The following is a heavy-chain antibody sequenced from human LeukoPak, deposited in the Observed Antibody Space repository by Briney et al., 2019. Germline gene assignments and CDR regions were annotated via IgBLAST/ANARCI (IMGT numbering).Heavy chain of an antibody. CDR1: GGSFSGYY. Sequence: SETLSLTCAVYGGSFSGYYWSWIRQPPGKGLEWIGEINHSGSTNYNPSLKSRVTISVDTSKNQFSLKLSSVTAADTAVYYCARVLYGVSSSYYFDYWGQGTLVTVSS. CDR2: INHSGST. D-gene: IGHD4-17*01. V-gene: IGHV4-34*01. CDR3: ARVLYGVSSSYYFDY. J-gene: IGHJ4*02.